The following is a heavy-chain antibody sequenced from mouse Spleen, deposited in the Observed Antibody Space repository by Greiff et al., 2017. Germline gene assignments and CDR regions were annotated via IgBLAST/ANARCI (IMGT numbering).Heavy chain of an antibody. CDR2: ISNGGGST. J-gene: IGHJ4*01. CDR3: ASSTNYAMDY. V-gene: IGHV5-12*02. D-gene: IGHD1-1*01. CDR1: GFTFSDYY. Sequence: VESGGGLVQPGGSLKLSCATSGFTFSDYYMYWVRQTPEKRLEWVAYISNGGGSTYYPDTVKGRFTISRDNAKNTLYLQMSRLKSEDTAMYYCASSTNYAMDYWGQGTSVTVSS.